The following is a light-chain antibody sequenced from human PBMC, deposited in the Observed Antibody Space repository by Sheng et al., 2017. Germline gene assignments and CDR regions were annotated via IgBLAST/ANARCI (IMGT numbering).Light chain of an antibody. CDR3: QQYNSYPRT. CDR1: QSISSW. J-gene: IGKJ3*01. V-gene: IGKV1-5*03. Sequence: DIQMTQSPSTLSASVGDRVTITCRASQSISSWLAWYQQKPGKAPKLLIYKASSLESGVPSRFSGSGSGTEFTLTISSLQPDDFATYYCQQYNSYPRTFGPGTESRISN. CDR2: KAS.